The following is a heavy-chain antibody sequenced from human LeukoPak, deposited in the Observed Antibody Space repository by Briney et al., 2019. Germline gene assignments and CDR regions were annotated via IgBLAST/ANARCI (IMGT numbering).Heavy chain of an antibody. V-gene: IGHV3-23*01. CDR3: ARDHGDPYYFDC. Sequence: GGSLRLSCAASGFTFSNYAMSWVRQAPGRGLEWVATISDSGDSTYYADSVKGRFTISRDNSKNTLYLQMNSLRAEDTAVYYCARDHGDPYYFDCWGQGTLVTVSS. J-gene: IGHJ4*02. D-gene: IGHD4-17*01. CDR1: GFTFSNYA. CDR2: ISDSGDST.